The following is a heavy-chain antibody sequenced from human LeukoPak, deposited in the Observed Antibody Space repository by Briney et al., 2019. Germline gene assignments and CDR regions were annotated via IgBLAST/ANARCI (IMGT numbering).Heavy chain of an antibody. Sequence: SETLSLTCSVSGGSISSDCWSWIRQPGGKGLEWIGRFYSSGTSDINPPFQPRATISVDTSKNQVFLTLTSLTAAATAVYFCAREKFVSGWHADSWGQGTLVTVSS. CDR1: GGSISSDC. CDR3: AREKFVSGWHADS. CDR2: FYSSGTS. D-gene: IGHD6-19*01. J-gene: IGHJ4*02. V-gene: IGHV4-4*07.